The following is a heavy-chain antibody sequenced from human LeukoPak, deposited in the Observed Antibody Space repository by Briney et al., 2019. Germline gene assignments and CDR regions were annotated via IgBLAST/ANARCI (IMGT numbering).Heavy chain of an antibody. J-gene: IGHJ5*02. Sequence: SETLSLTCTVSGGSISSYYWSWIRQPPGKGLEWIGYIYYSGSTNYNPSLKSRVTISVDTSKNQFSLKLSSVTAADTAVYYCARHVEWLLPQYNWFDPWGQGTLVTVSS. CDR3: ARHVEWLLPQYNWFDP. D-gene: IGHD3-3*01. V-gene: IGHV4-59*01. CDR2: IYYSGST. CDR1: GGSISSYY.